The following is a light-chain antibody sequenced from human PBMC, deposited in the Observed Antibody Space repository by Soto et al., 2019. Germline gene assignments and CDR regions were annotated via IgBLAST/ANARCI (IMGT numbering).Light chain of an antibody. CDR1: SSDVGGYKY. CDR3: FSHRSGDSHV. Sequence: QSVLTQPASVSGSPGQSITISCTGTSSDVGGYKYVSWYQHHPGKAPKLMIYEVSNRPSGVSNRFSGSKSGNTASLTISGLQAEDEADYYCFSHRSGDSHVFGTGTKVTVL. J-gene: IGLJ1*01. CDR2: EVS. V-gene: IGLV2-14*01.